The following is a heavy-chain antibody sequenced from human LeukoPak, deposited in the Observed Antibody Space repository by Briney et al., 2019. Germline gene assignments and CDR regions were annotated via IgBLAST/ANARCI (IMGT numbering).Heavy chain of an antibody. Sequence: SETLSLTCAVYGGSFSGYYWSWIRQPPGKGLEWIGEINHSGSTNYNPSLKSRVTISVDTSKNQFSLKLSSVTAPDTAVYYCARGLPLGPVTDYWGQGTPVTVSS. V-gene: IGHV4-34*01. J-gene: IGHJ4*02. CDR1: GGSFSGYY. D-gene: IGHD4-17*01. CDR3: ARGLPLGPVTDY. CDR2: INHSGST.